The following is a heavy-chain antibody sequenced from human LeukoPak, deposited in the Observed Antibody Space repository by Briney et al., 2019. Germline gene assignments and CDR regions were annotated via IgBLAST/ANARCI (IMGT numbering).Heavy chain of an antibody. D-gene: IGHD3-16*01. V-gene: IGHV1-2*02. CDR1: GCTFTGYY. CDR2: INTNSGGT. Sequence: GASVKVSCKASGCTFTGYYIHWVRQAPGQGLEWMGWINTNSGGTNYVQKFQGRVTMTRDTSISTAYMELSRLRSGDTAVYYCARDQRRTLSPGGDAFDIWGQGTMVTVSS. J-gene: IGHJ3*02. CDR3: ARDQRRTLSPGGDAFDI.